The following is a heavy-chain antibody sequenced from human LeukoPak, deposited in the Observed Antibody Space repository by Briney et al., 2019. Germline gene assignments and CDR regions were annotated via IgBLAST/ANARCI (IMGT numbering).Heavy chain of an antibody. J-gene: IGHJ4*02. Sequence: PGGSLRLSCAASGFTFSSYWMSWVRQAPGKGLEWVSYISSSSSTIYYADSVKGRFTISRDNAKNSLYLQMNSLRAEDTAVYYCARDEVATLFDYWGQGTLVTVSS. V-gene: IGHV3-48*01. D-gene: IGHD5-12*01. CDR2: ISSSSSTI. CDR1: GFTFSSYW. CDR3: ARDEVATLFDY.